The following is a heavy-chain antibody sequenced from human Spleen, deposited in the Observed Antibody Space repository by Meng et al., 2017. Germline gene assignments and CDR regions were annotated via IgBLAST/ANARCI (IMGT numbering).Heavy chain of an antibody. V-gene: IGHV4-4*02. J-gene: IGHJ5*02. D-gene: IGHD2-21*01. CDR3: VRNEGYSFGA. Sequence: QVQLPWSGPGLVKPSGTLSFTCAFSGDSIRSRDWWSWVRQPPGKGLEWIGEISQGSGRTNYNPSLKSRVTISLDKSKNQFSLNVNSVTAADTAVYYCVRNEGYSFGAWGQGTLVTVSS. CDR2: ISQGSGRT. CDR1: GDSIRSRDW.